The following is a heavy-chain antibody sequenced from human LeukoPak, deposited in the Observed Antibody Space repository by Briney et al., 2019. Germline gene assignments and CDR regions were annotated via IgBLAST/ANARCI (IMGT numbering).Heavy chain of an antibody. V-gene: IGHV1-18*01. Sequence: GASVKVSCKASGYTFTSYGISWVRQAPGQGLEWMGWISAYNGNANYAQKLQGRVTMTTDTSTSTAYMELRSLRSDDTAVYYCAASPQHIAAPASGWFDPWGQGTLVTVSS. CDR1: GYTFTSYG. J-gene: IGHJ5*02. CDR2: ISAYNGNA. CDR3: AASPQHIAAPASGWFDP. D-gene: IGHD6-13*01.